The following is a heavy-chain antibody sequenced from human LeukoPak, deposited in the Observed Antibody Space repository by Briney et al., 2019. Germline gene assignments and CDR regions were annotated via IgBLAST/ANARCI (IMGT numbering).Heavy chain of an antibody. Sequence: GGSLRLSCAASGFTFSSYSMNWVRQAPGKGLEWVSYDSVKGRFTISRDNAKNSLYLQMNGLRAEDTAVYYCAELGITMIGGVWGKGTTVTISS. D-gene: IGHD3-10*02. J-gene: IGHJ6*04. CDR1: GFTFSSYS. CDR3: AELGITMIGGV. V-gene: IGHV3-48*04.